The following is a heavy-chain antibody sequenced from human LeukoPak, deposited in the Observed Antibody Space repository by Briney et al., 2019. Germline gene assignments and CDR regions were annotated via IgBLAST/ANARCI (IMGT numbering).Heavy chain of an antibody. V-gene: IGHV1-2*02. D-gene: IGHD1-26*01. CDR1: GYTFTGYY. Sequence: ASVKVSCKASGYTFTGYYMHWVRQAPGQGLEWMGWINPNSGGTNYAQKFQGRVTMTRDTSISTAYMELSRLRSDDTAVYYCARNQGALNDAFDIWGQGTMVTVSP. J-gene: IGHJ3*02. CDR3: ARNQGALNDAFDI. CDR2: INPNSGGT.